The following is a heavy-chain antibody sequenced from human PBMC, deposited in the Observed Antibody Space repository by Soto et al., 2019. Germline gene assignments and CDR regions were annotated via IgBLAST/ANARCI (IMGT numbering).Heavy chain of an antibody. CDR3: ARAVAGRENWFDP. D-gene: IGHD6-19*01. Sequence: ASVKVSCKASGYTFTGYYMHWVRQAPGQGLEWMGWINPNSGGTNYAQKLQGWVTMTRDTSTSTAYMELRRLRSDDTAVYYCARAVAGRENWFDPWGQGTLVTVSS. J-gene: IGHJ5*02. CDR2: INPNSGGT. CDR1: GYTFTGYY. V-gene: IGHV1-2*04.